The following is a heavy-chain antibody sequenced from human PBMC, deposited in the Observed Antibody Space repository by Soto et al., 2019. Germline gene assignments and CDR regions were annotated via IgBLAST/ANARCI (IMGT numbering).Heavy chain of an antibody. D-gene: IGHD6-19*01. J-gene: IGHJ4*02. CDR1: GFSFSGYW. V-gene: IGHV3-7*01. Sequence: GGSLRLSCAVSGFSFSGYWMSWVRQAPGKGLEWVANIKQDGSEEYYVDSVRGRFTISRDNARKSLYLQMNSLRAEDTAVYYCARSVEGHFDYWGQGTVVTVSS. CDR2: IKQDGSEE. CDR3: ARSVEGHFDY.